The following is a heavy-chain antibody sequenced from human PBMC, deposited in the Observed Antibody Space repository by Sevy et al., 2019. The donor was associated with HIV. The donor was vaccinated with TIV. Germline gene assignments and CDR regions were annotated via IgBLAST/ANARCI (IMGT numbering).Heavy chain of an antibody. V-gene: IGHV3-23*01. J-gene: IGHJ3*02. Sequence: GGSLRLSCAASGFTFSNYALSWVRQAPGKVLEWVSAVSGSGGKTYCADSVKGRFTISRDTSNNTLFLHMNSLRAEDTAVYYCATHRRRDGYSYGAFDIWGQGTMVTVSS. CDR2: VSGSGGKT. CDR3: ATHRRRDGYSYGAFDI. CDR1: GFTFSNYA. D-gene: IGHD4-4*01.